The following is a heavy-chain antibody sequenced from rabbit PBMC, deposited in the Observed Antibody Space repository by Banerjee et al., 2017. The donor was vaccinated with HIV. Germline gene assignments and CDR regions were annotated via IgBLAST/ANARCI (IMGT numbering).Heavy chain of an antibody. CDR2: IYTGSGDT. Sequence: QSLEESGGDLVKPGASLPLTCTASGFSFSSICRICWVRQAPGKGLEWLGCIYTGSGDTYYASWAKGRFTISKTSSTTVTLQMTSLTAADTATYFCARDPSYAGSNYPINLWGPGTLVTVS. CDR3: ARDPSYAGSNYPINL. V-gene: IGHV1S40*01. J-gene: IGHJ4*01. D-gene: IGHD8-1*01. CDR1: GFSFSSICR.